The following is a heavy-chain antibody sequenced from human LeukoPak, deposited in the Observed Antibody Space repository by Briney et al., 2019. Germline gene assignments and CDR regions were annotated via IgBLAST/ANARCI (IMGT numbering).Heavy chain of an antibody. CDR1: GFTFSSYA. V-gene: IGHV3-23*01. CDR2: ISGSGGST. D-gene: IGHD3-22*01. J-gene: IGHJ3*02. Sequence: SGGSLRLSCAASGFTFSSYAMSWVRQAPGKGLEWVSAISGSGGSTYYADSVKGRFTISRDNSKNTLYLQMNSLRAEDTAVYYCAKEMTRFWDSSGSYAFDIWGQGTMVTVSS. CDR3: AKEMTRFWDSSGSYAFDI.